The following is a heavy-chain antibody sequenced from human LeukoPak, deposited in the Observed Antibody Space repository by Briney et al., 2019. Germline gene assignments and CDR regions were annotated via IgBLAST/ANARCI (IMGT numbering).Heavy chain of an antibody. CDR3: ARDYWSYYYDSSGYYNY. V-gene: IGHV3-13*01. Sequence: GGSLRLSCAASGFTFTAYDMNWVRQVTGKSLEWVSTIGTAGDTYYPGSVKGRFTISRENAKNSLYLQMNSLRAEDTAVYYCARDYWSYYYDSSGYYNYWGRGILVTVSS. CDR1: GFTFTAYD. J-gene: IGHJ4*02. CDR2: IGTAGDT. D-gene: IGHD3-22*01.